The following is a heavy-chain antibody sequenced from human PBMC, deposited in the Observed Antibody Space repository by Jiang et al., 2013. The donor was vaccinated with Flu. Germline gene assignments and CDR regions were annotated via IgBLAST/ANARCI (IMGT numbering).Heavy chain of an antibody. V-gene: IGHV3-64D*09. J-gene: IGHJ4*02. CDR3: VKVDYSGSRQGDY. D-gene: IGHD1-26*01. CDR1: TFSSYA. CDR2: ISSNGGST. Sequence: TFSSYAMHWVRQAPGKGLEYVSAISSNGGSTYYADSVKGRFTISRDNSKNTLYLQMSSLRAEDTAVYYCVKVDYSGSRQGDYWGQGTLVTVSS.